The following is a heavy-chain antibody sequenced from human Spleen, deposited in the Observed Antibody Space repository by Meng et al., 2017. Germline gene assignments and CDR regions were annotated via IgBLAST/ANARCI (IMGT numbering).Heavy chain of an antibody. J-gene: IGHJ4*02. Sequence: QVSLQQAGPGLVKPSGTLSLTFAVPGASISSSNWWSWVRQPPGKGLEWIGEIYHSGSTNYNPSLKSRATISVDTSQNNLSLKLSSVTAADSAVYYCARGPTTMAHDFDYWGQGTLVTVSS. D-gene: IGHD4-11*01. V-gene: IGHV4-4*02. CDR2: IYHSGST. CDR1: GASISSSNW. CDR3: ARGPTTMAHDFDY.